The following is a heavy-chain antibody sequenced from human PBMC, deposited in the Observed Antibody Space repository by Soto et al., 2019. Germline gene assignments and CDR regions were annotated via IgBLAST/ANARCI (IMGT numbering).Heavy chain of an antibody. J-gene: IGHJ4*02. Sequence: QVQLVESGGGVVQPGRSMRLSCAASGFTFSSYAMHWVRQAPGKGLEWVAVISYDGSNKYYADSVKGRFTISRDNYKNTLYLQMNSLRAEDTAVYYCARGGRWELLPFDYWGQGTLVTVSS. CDR2: ISYDGSNK. CDR1: GFTFSSYA. D-gene: IGHD1-26*01. CDR3: ARGGRWELLPFDY. V-gene: IGHV3-30-3*01.